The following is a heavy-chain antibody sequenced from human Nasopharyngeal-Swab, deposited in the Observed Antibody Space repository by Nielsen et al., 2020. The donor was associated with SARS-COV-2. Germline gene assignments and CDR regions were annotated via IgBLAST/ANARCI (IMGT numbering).Heavy chain of an antibody. CDR2: ISSSSSYI. CDR3: ARGRAMIVVVDPYGMDV. D-gene: IGHD3-22*01. Sequence: WIRQPPGKGLEWVSSISSSSSYIYYADSVKGRFTISRDNAKNSLYLQVNSLRAEDTAVYYCARGRAMIVVVDPYGMDVWGQGTTVTVSS. J-gene: IGHJ6*02. V-gene: IGHV3-21*01.